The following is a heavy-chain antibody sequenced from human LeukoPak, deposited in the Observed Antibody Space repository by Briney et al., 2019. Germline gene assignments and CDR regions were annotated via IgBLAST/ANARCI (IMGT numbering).Heavy chain of an antibody. J-gene: IGHJ4*02. CDR1: GGTFSSYC. V-gene: IGHV3-7*04. CDR3: ARDPYDSSWGLCYFDY. D-gene: IGHD3-22*01. Sequence: GGSLRLSCAASGGTFSSYCRSWGGQAPAEELQWVAKIKQHGSDKYYVESVKSRFTISRDKAENSMYLQMTSLRAADTAVYYCARDPYDSSWGLCYFDYWGQGNLVTVSP. CDR2: IKQHGSDK.